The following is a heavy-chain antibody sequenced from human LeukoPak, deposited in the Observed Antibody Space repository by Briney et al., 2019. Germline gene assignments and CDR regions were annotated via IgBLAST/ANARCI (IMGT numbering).Heavy chain of an antibody. D-gene: IGHD3-22*01. V-gene: IGHV1-18*01. CDR2: ISAYNGNT. CDR3: ARGPLNYYDSSGYYYAWFDP. Sequence: ASVKVSCKASGYTFTSYGISWVRQAPGQGLEWMGWISAYNGNTNYAQKLQGRVTMTTDTSTSTACMELRSLRSDDTAVYYCARGPLNYYDSSGYYYAWFDPWGQGTLVTVSS. J-gene: IGHJ5*02. CDR1: GYTFTSYG.